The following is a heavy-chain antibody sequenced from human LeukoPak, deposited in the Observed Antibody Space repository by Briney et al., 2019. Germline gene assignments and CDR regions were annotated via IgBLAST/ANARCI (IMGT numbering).Heavy chain of an antibody. Sequence: SVKVSCKASEGTFSSYAISWVRQAPGQGLEWMGGIIPIFGTANYAQKFQGRVTITTDESTSTAYMELSSLRSEDTAVYYCARSATLNGNWFDPWGQGTLVTVSS. CDR1: EGTFSSYA. CDR2: IIPIFGTA. CDR3: ARSATLNGNWFDP. D-gene: IGHD2-15*01. V-gene: IGHV1-69*05. J-gene: IGHJ5*02.